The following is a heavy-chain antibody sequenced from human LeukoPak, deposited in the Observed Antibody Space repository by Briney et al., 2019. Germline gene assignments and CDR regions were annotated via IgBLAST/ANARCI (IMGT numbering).Heavy chain of an antibody. J-gene: IGHJ4*02. V-gene: IGHV3-7*05. CDR2: LRPDGSEK. D-gene: IGHD3-3*02. Sequence: GGSLRLSCAASGFTFSSYWMSWVRQAPGKGLEWVANLRPDGSEKHYVDSVKGRFTISRDNAKNSLYLQMNSLRAEDTAVYYCARGRALDSWGQGTLVTVSS. CDR1: GFTFSSYW. CDR3: ARGRALDS.